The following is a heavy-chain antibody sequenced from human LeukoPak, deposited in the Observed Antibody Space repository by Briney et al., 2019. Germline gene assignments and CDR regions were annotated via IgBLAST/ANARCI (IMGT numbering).Heavy chain of an antibody. J-gene: IGHJ2*01. CDR1: GGSLSTNSYY. D-gene: IGHD1-26*01. V-gene: IGHV4-39*07. CDR2: MYYSGNT. Sequence: PSETLSLTCTVSGGSLSTNSYYWGWIRQPPGKGLEWIGSMYYSGNTYYNPSLKSRVTISIDSSKNQFSLKLNSVTAADTAVYYCAREPLLSGSYYPGYWYFDLWGRGTLVTVSS. CDR3: AREPLLSGSYYPGYWYFDL.